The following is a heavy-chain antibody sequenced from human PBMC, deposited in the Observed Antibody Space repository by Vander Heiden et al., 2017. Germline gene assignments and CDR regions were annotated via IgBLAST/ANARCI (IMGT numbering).Heavy chain of an antibody. CDR2: IYYSGRT. V-gene: IGHV4-31*02. Sequence: LEWIGHIYYSGRTYSNPSLMSRVMISVDTSKNQFSLRLSSVTAADTAVYYCPRAPSGGDYFDYWGQGTLVTVSS. CDR3: PRAPSGGDYFDY. D-gene: IGHD2-15*01. J-gene: IGHJ4*02.